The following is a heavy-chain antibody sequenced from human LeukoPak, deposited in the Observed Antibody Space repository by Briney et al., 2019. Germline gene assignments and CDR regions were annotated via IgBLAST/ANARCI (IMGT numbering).Heavy chain of an antibody. J-gene: IGHJ3*02. CDR3: ARGGDDYSDFDAFDI. D-gene: IGHD4-11*01. Sequence: GGSLRLSCAASGFTFSSYAMHWVRQAPGKGLEWVAVISYDGSNKYYADSVKGRFTISRDNSKNTLYLQMNSLRAEDTAVYYCARGGDDYSDFDAFDIWGQGTMVTASS. CDR2: ISYDGSNK. CDR1: GFTFSSYA. V-gene: IGHV3-30-3*01.